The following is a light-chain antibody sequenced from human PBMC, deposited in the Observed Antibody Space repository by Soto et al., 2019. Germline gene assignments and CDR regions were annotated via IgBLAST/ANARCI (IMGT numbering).Light chain of an antibody. CDR3: SSFTSSSTQV. CDR2: EVS. CDR1: SSDVGGYNY. Sequence: QSALTQPPSASGSPGQSVTISCTGTSSDVGGYNYVSWYQQHPGKAPKLMIYEVSKRPSGVPDRFSGSKSGNTASLTVSGLQAEDEADYYCSSFTSSSTQVLGGGTKLTV. V-gene: IGLV2-8*01. J-gene: IGLJ3*02.